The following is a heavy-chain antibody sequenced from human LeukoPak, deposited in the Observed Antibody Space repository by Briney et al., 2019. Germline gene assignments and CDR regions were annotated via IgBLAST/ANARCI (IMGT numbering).Heavy chain of an antibody. CDR3: ARVEGGTYFDYYYMYV. CDR2: IYTSGTT. D-gene: IGHD3-16*01. J-gene: IGHJ6*03. V-gene: IGHV4-61*09. Sequence: SETLSLTCTVSGGSISSGSYYWTWIRQPAGRGLEWIGHIYTSGTTNYNPSPKSRVTISVDTSKKQFSLKLSSVTAADTAVYYCARVEGGTYFDYYYMYVWGNGTTVTVSS. CDR1: GGSISSGSYY.